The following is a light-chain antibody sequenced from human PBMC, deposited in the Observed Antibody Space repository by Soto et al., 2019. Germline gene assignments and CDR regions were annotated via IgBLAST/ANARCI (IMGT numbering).Light chain of an antibody. V-gene: IGKV1-39*01. J-gene: IGKJ2*01. CDR1: RNISSD. CDR3: QQSYSTLPYT. CDR2: RAS. Sequence: IQMTQSPSSLSASVGDRVTLSCRASRNISSDLNWYQLKPGKAPKLLIYRASTLQNGVPSRFSGSGSATDFTLTITTLQPEDVATYSCQQSYSTLPYTFCQGTKVEIK.